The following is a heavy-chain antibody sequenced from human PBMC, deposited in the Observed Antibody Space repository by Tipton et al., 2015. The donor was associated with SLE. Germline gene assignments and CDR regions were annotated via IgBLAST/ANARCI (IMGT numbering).Heavy chain of an antibody. D-gene: IGHD6-13*01. Sequence: TLSLTCTVSGGSISSYYWSWIRQPPGKGLEWIGYIYYSGSTNYNPSLKSRVTISVDTSKNQFSLKLSSVTAADTAVYYCARGGHPYSYSSSWSYNWFDPWGQGTLVTVSS. V-gene: IGHV4-59*01. CDR2: IYYSGST. CDR3: ARGGHPYSYSSSWSYNWFDP. J-gene: IGHJ5*02. CDR1: GGSISSYY.